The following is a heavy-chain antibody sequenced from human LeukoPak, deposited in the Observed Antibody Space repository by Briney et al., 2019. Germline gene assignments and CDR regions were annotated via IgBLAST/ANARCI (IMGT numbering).Heavy chain of an antibody. D-gene: IGHD3-22*01. CDR1: GFTVSSNY. Sequence: GGSLRLSCAASGFTVSSNYMSWVRQAPGKGLEWVSVIYSGGSTYYADSVKGRFTISRDNSKNTLYLQMNGLRAEDTAVYYCARGGVVVPFDYWGQGTLVTVSS. V-gene: IGHV3-53*01. CDR3: ARGGVVVPFDY. CDR2: IYSGGST. J-gene: IGHJ4*02.